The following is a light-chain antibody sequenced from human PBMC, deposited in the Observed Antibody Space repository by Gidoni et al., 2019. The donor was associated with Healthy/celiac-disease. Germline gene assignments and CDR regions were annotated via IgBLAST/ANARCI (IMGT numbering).Light chain of an antibody. J-gene: IGKJ1*01. CDR1: QSVSSN. V-gene: IGKV3-15*01. CDR2: GAS. Sequence: EIVMTQSPATLSVSPGERATLSCRASQSVSSNLAWYHQKPGQAPRLLIYGASTRATGIPEFTLTISSLQSEDFALYYCQQYNNWPPWTFGQGTKVEIK. CDR3: QQYNNWPPWT.